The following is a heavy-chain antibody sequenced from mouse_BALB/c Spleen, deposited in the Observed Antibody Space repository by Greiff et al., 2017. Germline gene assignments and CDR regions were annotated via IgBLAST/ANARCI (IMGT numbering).Heavy chain of an antibody. D-gene: IGHD2-4*01. CDR1: GYTFTSYW. J-gene: IGHJ3*01. CDR2: IHPSDSET. CDR3: ARPTMITAWFAY. V-gene: IGHV1-74*01. Sequence: QVQLQQPGAELVKPGASVKLSCKASGYTFTSYWMHWVKQRPGQGLEWIGMIHPSDSETRLNQKFKDKATLTVDKSSSTAYMQLSSPTSEDSAVYYCARPTMITAWFAYWGQGTLVTVSA.